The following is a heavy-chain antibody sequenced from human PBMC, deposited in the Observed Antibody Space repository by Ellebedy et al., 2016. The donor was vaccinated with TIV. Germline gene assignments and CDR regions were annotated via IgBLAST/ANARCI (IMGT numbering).Heavy chain of an antibody. CDR2: ISAYNGNT. Sequence: AASVKVSCKTSGYTFTSYGISWVRQAPGQGLEWMGWISAYNGNTNYAQMLQGRVTMTTDTFTSTAYMELRSLRSDDTAVYYCARYCNSTTCSNWFDPWGQGTLVTASS. V-gene: IGHV1-18*04. D-gene: IGHD2-2*01. CDR3: ARYCNSTTCSNWFDP. CDR1: GYTFTSYG. J-gene: IGHJ5*02.